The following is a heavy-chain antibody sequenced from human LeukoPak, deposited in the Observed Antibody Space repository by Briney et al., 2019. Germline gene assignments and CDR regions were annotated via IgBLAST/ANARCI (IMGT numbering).Heavy chain of an antibody. V-gene: IGHV3-23*01. D-gene: IGHD3-22*01. J-gene: IGHJ4*02. CDR1: GFTFSNYA. Sequence: PGGSLRLSCAAAGFTFSNYAMSWVRQAPGKGLEWVSAISGNGGGAYYADSVKGRFTISRDNSKNTLYLQMNSLRAEDTAVYYCAKGTKVIVVDNYLDYWGQGTLVTVSS. CDR2: ISGNGGGA. CDR3: AKGTKVIVVDNYLDY.